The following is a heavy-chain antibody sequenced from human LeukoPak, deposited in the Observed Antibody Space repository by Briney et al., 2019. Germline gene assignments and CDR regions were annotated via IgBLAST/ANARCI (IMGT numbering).Heavy chain of an antibody. J-gene: IGHJ4*02. V-gene: IGHV1-69*05. CDR2: IIPIFGTA. CDR3: ANTKEGAFDY. CDR1: GGTFSSYA. D-gene: IGHD1-26*01. Sequence: ASVKVSCKASGGTFSSYAISWVRQAPGQGLEWMGGIIPIFGTANYAQKFQGRVTITTDESTSTAYMELSSLRSEDTVVYYCANTKEGAFDYWGQGTLVTVSS.